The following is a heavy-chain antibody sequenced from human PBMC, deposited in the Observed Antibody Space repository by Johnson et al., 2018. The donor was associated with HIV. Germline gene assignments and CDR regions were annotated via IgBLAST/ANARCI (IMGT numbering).Heavy chain of an antibody. V-gene: IGHV3-15*01. CDR1: GFIFSNAW. D-gene: IGHD5-12*01. J-gene: IGHJ3*01. Sequence: VQLVESGGGVVQPGVSLRLSCAASGFIFSNAWMHWVRQAPGKGLEWVGRIKRTRSEGATTDYAALVQGRFTISRDDSRDTAYLQVISLKTEDTAVYYCATGTYDGLNAFDVWGQGTMVTVSS. CDR2: IKRTRSEGATT. CDR3: ATGTYDGLNAFDV.